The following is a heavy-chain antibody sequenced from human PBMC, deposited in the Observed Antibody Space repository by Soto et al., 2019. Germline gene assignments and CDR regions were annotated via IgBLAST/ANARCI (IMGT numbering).Heavy chain of an antibody. CDR1: GFTFSSYS. J-gene: IGHJ4*02. CDR3: ASTSRDGYNSGY. V-gene: IGHV3-21*04. D-gene: IGHD5-12*01. Sequence: GGSLRLSCAASGFTFSSYSMNWVRQAPGKGLEWVSSISSSSSYIYYADSVKGRFTISRDNAKNSLYLQMSSLRAEDTAVYYCASTSRDGYNSGYWGQGTLVTVS. CDR2: ISSSSSYI.